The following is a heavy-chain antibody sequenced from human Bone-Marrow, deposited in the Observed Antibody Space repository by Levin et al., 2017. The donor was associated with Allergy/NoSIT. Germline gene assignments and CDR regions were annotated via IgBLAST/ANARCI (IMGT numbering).Heavy chain of an antibody. Sequence: GGSLRLSCAASGFTFSSYGMHWVRQAPGKGLEWVAVISYDGSNKYYADSVKGRFTISRDNSKNTLYLQMNSLRAEDTAVYYCAKGARWVATLYYYYGMDVWGQGTTVTVSS. J-gene: IGHJ6*02. CDR2: ISYDGSNK. CDR1: GFTFSSYG. V-gene: IGHV3-30*18. D-gene: IGHD5-12*01. CDR3: AKGARWVATLYYYYGMDV.